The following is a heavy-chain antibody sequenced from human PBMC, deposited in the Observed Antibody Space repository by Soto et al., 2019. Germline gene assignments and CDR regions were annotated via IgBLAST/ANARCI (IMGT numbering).Heavy chain of an antibody. CDR1: GYTLSEVS. J-gene: IGHJ5*02. CDR2: FDPENDET. CDR3: AIAAYCSGATCYSGHNWFDP. V-gene: IGHV1-24*01. Sequence: ASVKVSCKVSGYTLSEVSIHWVRQTPGKGLEWMGGFDPENDETSYAQKFQGRVTLTEDTSTDTAYLELSSLRSEDTAIYYCAIAAYCSGATCYSGHNWFDPWGQGTLVTVSS. D-gene: IGHD2-2*01.